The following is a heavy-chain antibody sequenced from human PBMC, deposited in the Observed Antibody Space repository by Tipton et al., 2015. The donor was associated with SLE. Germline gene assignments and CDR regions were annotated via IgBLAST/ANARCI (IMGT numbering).Heavy chain of an antibody. J-gene: IGHJ4*02. V-gene: IGHV4-59*01. D-gene: IGHD6-13*01. CDR3: ARDAPSIAAAVDY. Sequence: TLSLTCTVSGGSISSYYWSWIRQPPGKGLEWIGYIYYSGSTNYNPSLKSRVTISVDTSKNQFSLKLSSVTAADTAVYYCARDAPSIAAAVDYWGQGTLVTVSS. CDR2: IYYSGST. CDR1: GGSISSYY.